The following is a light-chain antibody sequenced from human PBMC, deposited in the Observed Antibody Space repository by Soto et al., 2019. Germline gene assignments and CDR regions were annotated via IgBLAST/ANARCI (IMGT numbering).Light chain of an antibody. CDR2: GAS. CDR3: RQYHNWPPQYT. V-gene: IGKV3-15*01. Sequence: EIVMTQSPATLSVSPGERATLSCRASQTVSSNLAWYQQKPGQAPRLLIHGASTMATGVPARFSGSGSGTEFTLTIASLQSEDFAVYYCRQYHNWPPQYTFGQGTKLQIK. J-gene: IGKJ2*01. CDR1: QTVSSN.